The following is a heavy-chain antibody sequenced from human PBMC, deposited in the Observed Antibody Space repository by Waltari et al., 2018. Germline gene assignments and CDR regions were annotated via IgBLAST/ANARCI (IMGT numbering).Heavy chain of an antibody. CDR1: GFTFSNPA. D-gene: IGHD3-10*01. Sequence: QVQMVESGGGVVQPGRSLRLACTAPGFTFSNPAMHWVRQTPGKGLESVAVVSFDERIKHHPDSRKHRGTSARDNSKNSLFLQINSLGPEDTAVYHCARVGYDGSGNLFFDKWGPGTLLSVSS. V-gene: IGHV3-30*04. CDR2: VSFDERIK. J-gene: IGHJ4*02. CDR3: ARVGYDGSGNLFFDK.